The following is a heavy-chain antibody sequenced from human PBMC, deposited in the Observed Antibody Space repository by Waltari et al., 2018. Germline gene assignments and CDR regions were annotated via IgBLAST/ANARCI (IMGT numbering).Heavy chain of an antibody. CDR1: GFTFSSYA. CDR3: AKAPCSGGSCYPFNWFDP. Sequence: EVQLLESGGGLVQPGGSLRLSCAASGFTFSSYAMSWVRQAPGKGLEWVSTISSSGGSTYYADSVKGRFTISRDNSKNTLYLQMNSLRAEDTAVYYCAKAPCSGGSCYPFNWFDPWGQGTLVTVSS. J-gene: IGHJ5*02. CDR2: ISSSGGST. V-gene: IGHV3-23*01. D-gene: IGHD2-15*01.